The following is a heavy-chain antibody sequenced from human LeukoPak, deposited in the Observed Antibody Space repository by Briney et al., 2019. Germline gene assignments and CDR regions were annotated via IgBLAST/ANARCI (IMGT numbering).Heavy chain of an antibody. Sequence: GGSLRLSCGASGFSFNSYWMSWVRQAPGKGLEWVSVIYSGGSTYYADSAKGRFTISRDNSKNTLYLQMNSLRAEDTAVYYCAKGQQLVRYWGQGTLVTVSS. J-gene: IGHJ4*02. D-gene: IGHD6-13*01. CDR3: AKGQQLVRY. CDR2: IYSGGST. V-gene: IGHV3-53*01. CDR1: GFSFNSYW.